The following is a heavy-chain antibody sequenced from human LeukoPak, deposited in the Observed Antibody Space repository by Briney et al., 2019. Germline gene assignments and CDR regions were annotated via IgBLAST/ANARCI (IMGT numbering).Heavy chain of an antibody. CDR1: GGTFSSYA. J-gene: IGHJ6*03. CDR2: INPNSGGT. Sequence: ASVKVSCKASGGTFSSYAISWVRQAPGQGLEWMGWINPNSGGTNYAQKFQGRVTMTRDTSISTAYMELSRLRSDDTAVYYCARVRPGNYYMDVWGKGTTVTVSS. V-gene: IGHV1-2*02. D-gene: IGHD3-10*01. CDR3: ARVRPGNYYMDV.